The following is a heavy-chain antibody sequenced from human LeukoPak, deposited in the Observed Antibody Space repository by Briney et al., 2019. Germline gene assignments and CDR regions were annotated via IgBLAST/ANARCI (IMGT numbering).Heavy chain of an antibody. Sequence: PGGSLRLSCAASGFSFSSDWMHWVRQAPGKGLVWVSRINYDGSRTNYADSVRGRFTISRDNAKNTLYLQMSSLRAEDTAVYYRVPFSGDLINLDYWGPGTLVTVSS. CDR2: INYDGSRT. D-gene: IGHD3-10*01. J-gene: IGHJ4*02. CDR3: VPFSGDLINLDY. CDR1: GFSFSSDW. V-gene: IGHV3-74*01.